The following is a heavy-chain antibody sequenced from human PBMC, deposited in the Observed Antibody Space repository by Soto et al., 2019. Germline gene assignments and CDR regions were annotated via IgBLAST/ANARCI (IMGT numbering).Heavy chain of an antibody. CDR1: DGSLSRYY. D-gene: IGHD1-20*01. V-gene: IGHV4-59*01. CDR3: ARYKSNYYYGMDV. Sequence: PSGTLSLTCTVSDGSLSRYYWCWIRQPPGKGLEWIGYIYYSGITNYNPSLKSRVTISVDTSKNQFSLKLSSVTAADTAVYYCARYKSNYYYGMDVWGQGTTVT. J-gene: IGHJ6*02. CDR2: IYYSGIT.